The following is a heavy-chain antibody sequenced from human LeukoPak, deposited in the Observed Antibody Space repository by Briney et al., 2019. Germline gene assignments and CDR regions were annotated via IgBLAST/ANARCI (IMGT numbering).Heavy chain of an antibody. CDR1: GGSVSSGSYY. D-gene: IGHD4-17*01. J-gene: IGHJ4*02. CDR3: ARGSTTVTSFDY. Sequence: PSETLSLTCTVSGGSVSSGSYYWSWIRQPPGKGLEWIGYIYYSGSTNYNPSLKSRVTISVDTFKNQFSLKLSSVTAADTAVYYCARGSTTVTSFDYWGQGTLVTVSS. CDR2: IYYSGST. V-gene: IGHV4-61*01.